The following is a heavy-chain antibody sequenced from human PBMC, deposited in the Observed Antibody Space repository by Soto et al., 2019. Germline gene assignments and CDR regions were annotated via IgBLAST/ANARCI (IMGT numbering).Heavy chain of an antibody. CDR2: INHSGST. V-gene: IGHV4-34*01. CDR1: GGSFSGYY. Sequence: SETLSLTCAVYGGSFSGYYWSWIRQPPGKGLEWIGEINHSGSTNYNPSLKSRVTISVDTSKNQFSLKLSSVTAADTAVYYCARGGGSGKFNYYYYGMDVWGQGTTVTVS. CDR3: ARGGGSGKFNYYYYGMDV. D-gene: IGHD3-10*01. J-gene: IGHJ6*02.